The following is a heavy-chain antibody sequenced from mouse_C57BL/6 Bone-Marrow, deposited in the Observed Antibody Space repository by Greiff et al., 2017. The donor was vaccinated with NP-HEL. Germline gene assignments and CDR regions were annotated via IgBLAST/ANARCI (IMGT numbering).Heavy chain of an antibody. J-gene: IGHJ3*01. Sequence: QVHVKQSGAELVKPGASVKISCKASGYAFSSYWMNWVKQRPGKGLEWIGQIYPGDGDTNYNGKFKGKATLTADKSSSTAYMQLRSLTSEDSAVYFCARYYYGSSPWFAYWGQGTLVTVSA. CDR1: GYAFSSYW. D-gene: IGHD1-1*01. CDR2: IYPGDGDT. V-gene: IGHV1-80*01. CDR3: ARYYYGSSPWFAY.